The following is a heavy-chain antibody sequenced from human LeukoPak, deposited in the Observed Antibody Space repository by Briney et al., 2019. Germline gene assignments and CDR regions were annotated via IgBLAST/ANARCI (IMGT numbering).Heavy chain of an antibody. CDR3: ARHLFYGSGSYYFDY. D-gene: IGHD3-10*01. Sequence: PSETLSLTCAVYGGSFSGYYWSWIRQPPGKGLEWIGEINHSGSTNYNPSLKSRVTISVDTSKNQFSLKLSSVTAADTAVYYCARHLFYGSGSYYFDYWGQGTLVTVSS. J-gene: IGHJ4*02. CDR1: GGSFSGYY. V-gene: IGHV4-34*01. CDR2: INHSGST.